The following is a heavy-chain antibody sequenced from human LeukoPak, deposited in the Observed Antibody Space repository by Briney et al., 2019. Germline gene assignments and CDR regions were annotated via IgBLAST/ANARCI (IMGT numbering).Heavy chain of an antibody. V-gene: IGHV1-46*01. CDR1: GYTFTSYY. CDR2: INPSGGST. D-gene: IGHD3-16*01. J-gene: IGHJ5*02. Sequence: GASVKVSCKASGYTFTSYYMHWVRQAPGQGLEWMGIINPSGGSTSYAQKFQGRVTMTRDTSTSTAYMELRSLRSDDTAVYYCARDTKRSRARWENLGIDPWGQGTLVTVSS. CDR3: ARDTKRSRARWENLGIDP.